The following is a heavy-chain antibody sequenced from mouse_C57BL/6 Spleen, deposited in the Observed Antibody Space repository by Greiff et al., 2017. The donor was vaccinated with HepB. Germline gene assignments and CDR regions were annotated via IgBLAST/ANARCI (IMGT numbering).Heavy chain of an antibody. D-gene: IGHD2-4*01. J-gene: IGHJ3*01. CDR1: GFSLTSYG. CDR2: LWGGGST. CDR3: AKHDYGGFAY. Sequence: VKLVESGPGLVAPSQSLSITCTVSGFSLTSYGVDWVRQPPGKGLEWLGVLWGGGSTNYNSALMSRLSISKDNSKSQVFLKMNSLPTEDTAMYYCAKHDYGGFAYLGQGTLVTVSA. V-gene: IGHV2-9*01.